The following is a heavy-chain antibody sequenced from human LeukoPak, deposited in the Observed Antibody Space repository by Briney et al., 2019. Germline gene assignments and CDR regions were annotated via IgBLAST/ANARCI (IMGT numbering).Heavy chain of an antibody. CDR2: IIPTFDTT. Sequence: GASVKVSCKASGYTFTSYGISWVRQAPGQGLEWMGGIIPTFDTTNYAQKFQGRVTITADESTSTAYMEPSSLRSEDTAVYSCARTWGELSLFFDYWGQGTLVTVSS. CDR3: ARTWGELSLFFDY. V-gene: IGHV1-69*13. CDR1: GYTFTSYG. D-gene: IGHD3-16*02. J-gene: IGHJ4*02.